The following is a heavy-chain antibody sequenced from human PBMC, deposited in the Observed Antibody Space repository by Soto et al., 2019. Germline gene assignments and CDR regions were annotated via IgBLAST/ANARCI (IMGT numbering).Heavy chain of an antibody. V-gene: IGHV3-23*01. CDR3: AKEVAARGYYYGMDV. CDR2: ISGSGGST. CDR1: GFTFSSYA. J-gene: IGHJ6*02. D-gene: IGHD6-6*01. Sequence: AGGSLRLSCAASGFTFSSYAMSWVRQAPGKGLEWVSAISGSGGSTYYADSVKGRFTISRDNSKNTLYLQMNSLRAEDTAVYYCAKEVAARGYYYGMDVWGQGTTVTVSS.